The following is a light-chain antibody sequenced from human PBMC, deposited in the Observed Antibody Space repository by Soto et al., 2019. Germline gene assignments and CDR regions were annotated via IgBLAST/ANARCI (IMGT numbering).Light chain of an antibody. CDR2: KAS. V-gene: IGKV1-5*03. CDR3: QPPNSWE. Sequence: DIQMTQSPSTLSASVGDRVTITCRASQSISDRLAWYQQKPGKDPKLLIYKASSLQSDVPSRFSGIGSGTESTLPISSPQYDDLATYYCQPPNSWEFGQGTKVENK. J-gene: IGKJ1*01. CDR1: QSISDR.